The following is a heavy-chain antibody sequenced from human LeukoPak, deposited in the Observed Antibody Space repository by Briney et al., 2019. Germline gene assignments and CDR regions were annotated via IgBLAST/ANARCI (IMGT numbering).Heavy chain of an antibody. J-gene: IGHJ4*02. CDR2: IYSGGST. D-gene: IGHD3-10*01. CDR3: ARDLPLIGGFDY. CDR1: GLTFSRYG. V-gene: IGHV3-66*01. Sequence: GGSLRLSCAASGLTFSRYGMHWVRQAPGKGLEWVSVIYSGGSTYYADSVKGRFTISRDNSKNTLYLQMNSLRAEDTVVYYCARDLPLIGGFDYWGQGTLVTVSS.